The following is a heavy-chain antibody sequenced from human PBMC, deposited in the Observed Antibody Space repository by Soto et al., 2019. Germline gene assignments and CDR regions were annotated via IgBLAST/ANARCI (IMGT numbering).Heavy chain of an antibody. Sequence: QVQLVQSGAEVKKPGSSVKVSCKASGDTFNFYTINWVRQAPGLGLEWMGRFNPILSFSNSALKFQGRVTLTADKSTSTAYMVLSGLRSEDTAIYYCATSFGSGSRAFDYWGQVALVTFSS. CDR1: GDTFNFYT. CDR3: ATSFGSGSRAFDY. J-gene: IGHJ4*02. D-gene: IGHD3-10*01. V-gene: IGHV1-69*02. CDR2: FNPILSFS.